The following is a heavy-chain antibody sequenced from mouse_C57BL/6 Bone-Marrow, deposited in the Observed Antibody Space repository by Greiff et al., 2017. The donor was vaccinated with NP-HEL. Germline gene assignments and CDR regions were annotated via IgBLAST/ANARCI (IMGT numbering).Heavy chain of an antibody. V-gene: IGHV1-64*01. CDR3: ARGLLWLRRRDYYAMDY. D-gene: IGHD2-2*01. Sequence: QVQLKQPGAELVKPGASVKLSCKASGYTFTSYWMHWVKQRPGQGLEWIGMIHPNSGSTNYNEKFKSKATLTVDKSSSTAYMQLSSLTSEDSAVYYRARGLLWLRRRDYYAMDYWGQGTSVTVSS. CDR1: GYTFTSYW. J-gene: IGHJ4*01. CDR2: IHPNSGST.